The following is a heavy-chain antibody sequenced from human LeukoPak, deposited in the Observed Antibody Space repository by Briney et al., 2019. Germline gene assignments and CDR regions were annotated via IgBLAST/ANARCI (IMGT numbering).Heavy chain of an antibody. V-gene: IGHV3-66*01. Sequence: PGGSLRLSCAASGFTVSSNYMSWVRQAPGKGLEWVSVIYSGGSTYYADSARGRFIISRDNAGNSLYLQMNSLRVEDTAVYYCTQNLVAAAGDHWGQGTLLIVSS. CDR2: IYSGGST. CDR3: TQNLVAAAGDH. J-gene: IGHJ4*02. D-gene: IGHD6-13*01. CDR1: GFTVSSNY.